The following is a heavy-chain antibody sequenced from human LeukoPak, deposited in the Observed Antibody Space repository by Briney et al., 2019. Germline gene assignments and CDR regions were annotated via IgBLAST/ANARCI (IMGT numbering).Heavy chain of an antibody. Sequence: ASVKVSCKASGYTFTSYGISWVRQAPGQGLEWMGWISAYNGNTNYAQKLQGRVTMTTDTSTSTAYMELRSLRSDDTAVYYCARGEIRYYYGSGSENHFDYWGQGTLVTVSS. V-gene: IGHV1-18*01. CDR3: ARGEIRYYYGSGSENHFDY. CDR2: ISAYNGNT. CDR1: GYTFTSYG. D-gene: IGHD3-10*01. J-gene: IGHJ4*02.